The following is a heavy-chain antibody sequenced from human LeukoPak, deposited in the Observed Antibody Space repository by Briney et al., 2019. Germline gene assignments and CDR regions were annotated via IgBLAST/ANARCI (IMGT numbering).Heavy chain of an antibody. D-gene: IGHD6-19*01. CDR3: ARLETSSGSLSYFDY. V-gene: IGHV4-4*07. CDR2: ISSSGST. J-gene: IGHJ4*02. Sequence: SETLSLTCTVSGGSISSYYWSWIRQPAGKGLEWIGRISSSGSTNYNPSLKSRVTISVDTSKNQFSLKLSSVTAADTAVYYCARLETSSGSLSYFDYWGQGTLVTVSS. CDR1: GGSISSYY.